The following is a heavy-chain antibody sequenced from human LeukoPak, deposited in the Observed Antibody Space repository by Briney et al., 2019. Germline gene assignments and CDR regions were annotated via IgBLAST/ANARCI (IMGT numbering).Heavy chain of an antibody. CDR2: INWNGYST. D-gene: IGHD2-2*02. J-gene: IGHJ6*03. Sequence: GGSLRLSCAASGFTFDDHGMSWVRQAPGKGLEWVSGINWNGYSTGYADSVRGRFTISRDNAKNSLYLQMNSLRAEDTALYYCAKAGLLYINYYYYYMDVWGKGTTVTVSS. CDR3: AKAGLLYINYYYYYMDV. V-gene: IGHV3-20*04. CDR1: GFTFDDHG.